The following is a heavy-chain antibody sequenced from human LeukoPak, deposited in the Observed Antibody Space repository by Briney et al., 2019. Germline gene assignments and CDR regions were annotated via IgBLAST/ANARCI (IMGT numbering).Heavy chain of an antibody. Sequence: GGSLRLSCAASGFTFSSYAMSWVHQAPGKGLEWVSGISGSGTSTYHADSVKGRFTISRDNSKNTMSLQMNSLRAEDTALYYCARGEGIAVSSFDSWGQGTLVTVSS. CDR3: ARGEGIAVSSFDS. J-gene: IGHJ4*02. CDR2: ISGSGTST. CDR1: GFTFSSYA. D-gene: IGHD6-19*01. V-gene: IGHV3-23*01.